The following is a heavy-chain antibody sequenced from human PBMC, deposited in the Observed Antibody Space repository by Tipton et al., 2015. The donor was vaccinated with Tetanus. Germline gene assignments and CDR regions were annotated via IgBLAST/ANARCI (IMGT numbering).Heavy chain of an antibody. Sequence: QLVQSGAEVKKPGASLKVSCKASGYTFTGYYLYWVRQAPGQRLEWMGWIDPNSGGTAYAQKFQGRVTMTRYTSISTVDMELSRIRSDDTAVYYCARDRGDYIYYGMDVWGPGTTVTVSS. J-gene: IGHJ6*02. CDR1: GYTFTGYY. CDR3: ARDRGDYIYYGMDV. V-gene: IGHV1-2*02. CDR2: IDPNSGGT. D-gene: IGHD3-22*01.